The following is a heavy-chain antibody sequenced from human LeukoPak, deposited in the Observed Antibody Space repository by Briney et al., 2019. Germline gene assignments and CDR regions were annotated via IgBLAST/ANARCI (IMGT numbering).Heavy chain of an antibody. D-gene: IGHD4-17*01. CDR1: GYTFTGYY. J-gene: IGHJ6*03. CDR3: ARADGDYVSPYYYYYYMDV. V-gene: IGHV1-2*02. CDR2: INPNSGGT. Sequence: ASVKVSCKASGYTFTGYYMHWVRQAPGQGLEWMGWINPNSGGTNYAQKFQGRVTMTRDTSISTAYMELSSLRSEDTAVYYCARADGDYVSPYYYYYYMDVWGKGTTVTVSS.